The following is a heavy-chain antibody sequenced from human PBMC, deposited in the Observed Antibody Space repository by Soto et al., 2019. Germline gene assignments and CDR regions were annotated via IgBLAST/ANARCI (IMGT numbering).Heavy chain of an antibody. CDR2: ISFDGNYK. V-gene: IGHV3-30*18. CDR3: VKVNLHSGSYENWYFDL. J-gene: IGHJ2*01. CDR1: GFTFSSYG. Sequence: QVQRVESGGGVVQPGRSLRLSCVGSGFTFSSYGMHWVRQAPGKGLEWLAVISFDGNYKYHADSVKGRFTISIDNSKNTLFLEMSSVRPEDTAVYYCVKVNLHSGSYENWYFDLWGRGTLVTVSS. D-gene: IGHD1-26*01.